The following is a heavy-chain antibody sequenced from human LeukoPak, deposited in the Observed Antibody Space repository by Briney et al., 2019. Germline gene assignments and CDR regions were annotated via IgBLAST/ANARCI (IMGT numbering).Heavy chain of an antibody. CDR1: GFTFSSYS. Sequence: GGSLRLSCAASGFTFSSYSMNWVRQAPGKGLEWLSYITSSSSSIFYADSVKGRFTISRDNAKNSLYLQMNSLRAEDTAVYYCAKDDGGSGYFDYWGQGTLVTVSS. D-gene: IGHD3-10*01. CDR2: ITSSSSSI. J-gene: IGHJ4*02. CDR3: AKDDGGSGYFDY. V-gene: IGHV3-48*04.